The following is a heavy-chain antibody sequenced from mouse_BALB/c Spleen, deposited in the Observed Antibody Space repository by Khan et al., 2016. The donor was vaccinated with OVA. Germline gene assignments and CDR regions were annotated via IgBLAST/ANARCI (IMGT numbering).Heavy chain of an antibody. D-gene: IGHD2-14*01. CDR1: GYTFTSYT. CDR2: INPVSDYT. V-gene: IGHV1-4*01. CDR3: AKGGAYYRSDDWFAY. J-gene: IGHJ3*01. Sequence: QVQLQQSGAELTRPGASVKMSCKASGYTFTSYTMHWVKQRPGQGLEWIGYINPVSDYTNYNQNFKDKATLTADKSSSTAYMQLRSLTSEDSAVYYGAKGGAYYRSDDWFAYWGQGTLVTVST.